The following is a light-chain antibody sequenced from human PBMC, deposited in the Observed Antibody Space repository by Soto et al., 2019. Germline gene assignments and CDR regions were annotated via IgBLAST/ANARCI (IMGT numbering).Light chain of an antibody. V-gene: IGLV2-23*01. CDR3: CSYAGSSPL. J-gene: IGLJ2*01. CDR2: EGS. Sequence: QSALTQPASVSGSPGQSITISCTGTSSDVGSYNLVSWYQQHPGKAPKLMIYEGSKRPSGVSNRFSGSKSGNTASLTISGLQAEYEADYYCCSYAGSSPLFGGGTKVTVL. CDR1: SSDVGSYNL.